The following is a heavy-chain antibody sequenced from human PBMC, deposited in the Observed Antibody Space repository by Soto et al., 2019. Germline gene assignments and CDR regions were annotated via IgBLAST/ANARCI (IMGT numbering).Heavy chain of an antibody. V-gene: IGHV3-30-3*01. CDR2: ISYDGNKK. J-gene: IGHJ4*02. CDR1: GFTLSSYS. Sequence: QVQLVESGGGVVQPGKSLRLSCAASGFTLSSYSMHWVRQAPGKGLEWVGVISYDGNKKYYGDSVKGRFSISRDTSKNTVNLQMNSLRPEDTAVYYCARSTAVAGLDYRGQGTLVTVSS. D-gene: IGHD6-19*01. CDR3: ARSTAVAGLDY.